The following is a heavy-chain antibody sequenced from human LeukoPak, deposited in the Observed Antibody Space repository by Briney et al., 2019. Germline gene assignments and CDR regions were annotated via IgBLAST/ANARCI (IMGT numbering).Heavy chain of an antibody. CDR3: ARDLYGGNSPYYYYYGMDV. V-gene: IGHV1-2*02. J-gene: IGHJ6*02. CDR2: INPNSGGT. D-gene: IGHD4-23*01. Sequence: ASVKVSCKASGYTFTGYYMHWARQAPGQGLEWMGWINPNSGGTNYAQKFQGRVTMTRDTSISTAYMELSRLRSDDTAVYYCARDLYGGNSPYYYYYGMDVWGQGTTVTVS. CDR1: GYTFTGYY.